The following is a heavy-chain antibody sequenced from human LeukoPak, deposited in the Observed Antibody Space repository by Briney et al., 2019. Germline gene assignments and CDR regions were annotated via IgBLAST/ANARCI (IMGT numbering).Heavy chain of an antibody. CDR1: GGSISSYF. J-gene: IGHJ5*02. Sequence: SETLSLTCTISGGSISSYFWTWIRQPPGKGLEWIGYIYYSGSTNYNPSLKSRVTISVDTSKNQYSLKLSSVTAADTAVYYCARGDYYDSSGYYSPWGQGTLVTVSS. CDR3: ARGDYYDSSGYYSP. V-gene: IGHV4-59*12. CDR2: IYYSGST. D-gene: IGHD3-22*01.